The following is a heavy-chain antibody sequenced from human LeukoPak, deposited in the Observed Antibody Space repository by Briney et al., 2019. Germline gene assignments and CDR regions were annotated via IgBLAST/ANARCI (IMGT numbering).Heavy chain of an antibody. Sequence: SETLSLTCTVSGGSIINYYWSWIRQPPGKGLEWIATIYYTGSTNYKPSLKSRATISVDTSKNHFSLKLSSVTAADTAVYYCARNLAIVGATTGYYGMDVWGQGTTVTVSS. CDR1: GGSIINYY. V-gene: IGHV4-59*08. CDR2: IYYTGST. D-gene: IGHD1-26*01. CDR3: ARNLAIVGATTGYYGMDV. J-gene: IGHJ6*02.